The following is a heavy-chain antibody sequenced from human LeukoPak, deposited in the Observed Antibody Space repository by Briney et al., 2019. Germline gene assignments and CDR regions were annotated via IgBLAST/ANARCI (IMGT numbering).Heavy chain of an antibody. D-gene: IGHD5-24*01. CDR3: ARDREVATTKAFDI. J-gene: IGHJ3*02. CDR2: IYYSGST. Sequence: PSETLSLTCTVSGGSISSYYWSWIRQPPGKGLEWIGYIYYSGSTNYNPSLKSRVTISVDTSNNQFSLKLSSVTAADTAVYYCARDREVATTKAFDIWGQGTVVTVSS. CDR1: GGSISSYY. V-gene: IGHV4-59*01.